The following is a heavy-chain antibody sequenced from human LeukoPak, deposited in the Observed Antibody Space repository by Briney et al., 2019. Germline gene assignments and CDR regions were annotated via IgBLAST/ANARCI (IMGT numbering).Heavy chain of an antibody. CDR2: IKSKTDGGTT. J-gene: IGHJ4*02. V-gene: IGHV3-15*01. CDR1: GFTFRNAW. CDR3: TTEVSVIVGATRNGPY. D-gene: IGHD1-26*01. Sequence: PGGSLRLSCVVSGFTFRNAWMSWVREAPGKGLEWVGRIKSKTDGGTTDYAAPVKGRFTISRDDSKNTLYLQMNSLKTEDTAVYYCTTEVSVIVGATRNGPYWGQGTLVTVSS.